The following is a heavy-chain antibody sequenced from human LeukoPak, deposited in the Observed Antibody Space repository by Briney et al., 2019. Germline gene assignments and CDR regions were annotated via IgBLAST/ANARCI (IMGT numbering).Heavy chain of an antibody. Sequence: PSETLSLTCTVSGGSISSYYWSWIRQPAGKGLEWIGRIYTSGSTNYNPSLKSRVTMSVDTSKNQFSLKLSSVTAADTAVYYCARDASLLWFGEFSWFDPWGQGTLVTVSS. V-gene: IGHV4-4*07. CDR3: ARDASLLWFGEFSWFDP. CDR2: IYTSGST. J-gene: IGHJ5*02. CDR1: GGSISSYY. D-gene: IGHD3-10*01.